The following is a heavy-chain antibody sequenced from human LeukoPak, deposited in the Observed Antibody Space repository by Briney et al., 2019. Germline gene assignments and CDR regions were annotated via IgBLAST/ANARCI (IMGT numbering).Heavy chain of an antibody. CDR3: AKDLIPLYYYDSSGKPDDY. V-gene: IGHV3-43*01. CDR2: ISLDAEVT. D-gene: IGHD3-22*01. J-gene: IGHJ4*02. Sequence: GGSLRLSCAASGFTFDDYTMHWARQLPGKGLEWVALISLDAEVTYYSDSVKGRFTISRDNSKNTLYLQMNSLRAEDTAVYYCAKDLIPLYYYDSSGKPDDYWGQGTLVTVSS. CDR1: GFTFDDYT.